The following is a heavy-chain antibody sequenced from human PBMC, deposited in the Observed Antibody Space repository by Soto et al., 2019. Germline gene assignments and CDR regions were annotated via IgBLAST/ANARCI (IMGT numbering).Heavy chain of an antibody. V-gene: IGHV3-7*03. CDR1: GFTSSNYW. Sequence: GGSLRLSCAASGFTSSNYWMSWVRQAPGKGLEWVANIKQDGSEKFYVDSVKGRFTISRDNAKNSLYLQMNSLRAEDTAVYYCARGTELRYCTSTTCPGMDVWGQGTTVTVSS. CDR2: IKQDGSEK. CDR3: ARGTELRYCTSTTCPGMDV. J-gene: IGHJ6*02. D-gene: IGHD2-2*01.